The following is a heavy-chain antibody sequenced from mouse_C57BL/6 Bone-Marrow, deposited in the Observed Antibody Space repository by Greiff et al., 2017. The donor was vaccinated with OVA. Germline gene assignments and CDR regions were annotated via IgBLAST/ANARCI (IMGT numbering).Heavy chain of an antibody. CDR2: IDPENGDT. V-gene: IGHV14-4*01. D-gene: IGHD1-1*01. CDR1: GFNIKDDY. J-gene: IGHJ2*01. CDR3: TTFYGSSYADY. Sequence: EVKLVESGAELVRPGASVKLSCTASGFNIKDDYMHWVKQRPEQGLEWIGWIDPENGDTEYASKFQGKATITADTSSNTAYLQLSSLTSEDTAVYYCTTFYGSSYADYWGQGTTLTVSS.